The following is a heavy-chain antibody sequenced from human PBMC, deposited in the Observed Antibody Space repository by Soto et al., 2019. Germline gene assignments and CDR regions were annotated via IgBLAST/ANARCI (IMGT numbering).Heavy chain of an antibody. D-gene: IGHD1-7*01. J-gene: IGHJ4*02. CDR2: ISSSSSYI. Sequence: EVQLVESGGGLVKPGGSLRLSCAASGFTFSSYSMNWVRQAPGKGLEWVSSISSSSSYIYYADSVKGRFTISRDNAKNSLYLQMNSLRAEDTAVYYCARDLRTGTTRPPVFDYWGQGTLVTVSS. CDR1: GFTFSSYS. CDR3: ARDLRTGTTRPPVFDY. V-gene: IGHV3-21*01.